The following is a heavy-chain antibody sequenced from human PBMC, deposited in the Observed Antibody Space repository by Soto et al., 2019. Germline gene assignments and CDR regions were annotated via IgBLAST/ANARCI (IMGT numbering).Heavy chain of an antibody. V-gene: IGHV1-46*01. D-gene: IGHD3-22*01. Sequence: ASVKVSCKASGYTFTSYYMHWVRQAPGQGLEWMGIINPSGGSTSYAQKFQGRVTMTRDTSTSTVYMELSSLRSEDTAVYYCARSRVTYYYDSSGYFDYWGQGTLVTVSS. CDR3: ARSRVTYYYDSSGYFDY. CDR1: GYTFTSYY. J-gene: IGHJ4*02. CDR2: INPSGGST.